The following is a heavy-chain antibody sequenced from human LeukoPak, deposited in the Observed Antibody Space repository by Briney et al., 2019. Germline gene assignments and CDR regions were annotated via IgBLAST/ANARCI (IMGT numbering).Heavy chain of an antibody. V-gene: IGHV4-39*01. D-gene: IGHD3-22*01. J-gene: IGHJ4*02. Sequence: SETLSLTCTVSGGSISSRHHYWGWIRQPPGQGLEWIGNVYYRGNTYYNPSLKSRVTISVDTSKSQFSLKLSSVTAADSAVYYCARLDNSGYYTLDYWGQGTLVAISS. CDR2: VYYRGNT. CDR3: ARLDNSGYYTLDY. CDR1: GGSISSRHHY.